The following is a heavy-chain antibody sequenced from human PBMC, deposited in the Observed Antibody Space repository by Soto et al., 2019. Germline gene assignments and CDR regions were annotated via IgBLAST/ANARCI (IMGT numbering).Heavy chain of an antibody. CDR2: INSDGSST. D-gene: IGHD3-16*01. CDR3: ARGGGLTWYFEL. V-gene: IGHV3-74*01. J-gene: IGHJ2*01. CDR1: GFTFSSYW. Sequence: EVQLVESGGGLVQPGGSLRLSCAASGFTFSSYWMHWVRQAPGKGLVWVSRINSDGSSTSYADSVKGRFTISRDNAKNTLYLQMSSLRAEDTAVYYCARGGGLTWYFELWGRGTLVTVSS.